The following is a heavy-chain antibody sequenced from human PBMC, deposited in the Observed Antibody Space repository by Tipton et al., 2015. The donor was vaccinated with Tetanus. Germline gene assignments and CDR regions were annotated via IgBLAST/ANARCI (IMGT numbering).Heavy chain of an antibody. J-gene: IGHJ4*02. Sequence: SLRLSCAASGFDFRSDWMTWVRQAPGKGLEWVANIKQDGNEKYHVDSVKGRFTISRDNAKSLVFLQMNSLRAEDTAVYYCARATGGYRGYDYVDFWGQGTLVAVSS. CDR3: ARATGGYRGYDYVDF. CDR2: IKQDGNEK. V-gene: IGHV3-7*03. CDR1: GFDFRSDW. D-gene: IGHD5-12*01.